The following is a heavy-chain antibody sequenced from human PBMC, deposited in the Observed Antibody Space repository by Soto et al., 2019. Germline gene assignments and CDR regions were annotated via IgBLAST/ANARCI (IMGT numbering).Heavy chain of an antibody. Sequence: QVQLVQSGAEGKKPGASVKVSCKASGYTFTSYSMHWVRQAPGQRLEWMGWLNAGNGNTKYSQKFQGRVTITRDTSASTAYMELSSLRSEDTALYYCARFIGGAYGMDVWGQGPTVTVSS. D-gene: IGHD2-15*01. CDR3: ARFIGGAYGMDV. J-gene: IGHJ6*02. CDR1: GYTFTSYS. CDR2: LNAGNGNT. V-gene: IGHV1-3*01.